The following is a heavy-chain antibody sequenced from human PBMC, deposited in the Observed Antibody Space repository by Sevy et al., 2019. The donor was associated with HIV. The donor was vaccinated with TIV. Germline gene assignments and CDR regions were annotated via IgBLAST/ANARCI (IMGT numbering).Heavy chain of an antibody. CDR1: GFTFSSYW. CDR2: INSDGTNT. CDR3: ARGVAATGPFDY. J-gene: IGHJ4*02. D-gene: IGHD6-13*01. Sequence: GGSLRLSCAASGFTFSSYWMHWVRRAPGKGLVWVSRINSDGTNTSYADSVKGRFTISRDNAKNTLYLQMNSLRTEDTAAYYCARGVAATGPFDYWGQGTLVTVSS. V-gene: IGHV3-74*01.